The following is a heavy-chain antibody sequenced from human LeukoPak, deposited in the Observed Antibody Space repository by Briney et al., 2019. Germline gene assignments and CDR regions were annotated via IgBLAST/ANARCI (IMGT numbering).Heavy chain of an antibody. Sequence: ASVKVSCKASGFTFTSSAMQWVRQARGPRLEWIGWIFVGSGNTNYAQKFQERVTVTRDMSTSTAYMELSSLISDDTAVYYCAADSAPDTSGYYYDAFDIWGQGTMVTVSS. D-gene: IGHD3-22*01. J-gene: IGHJ3*02. CDR2: IFVGSGNT. CDR1: GFTFTSSA. CDR3: AADSAPDTSGYYYDAFDI. V-gene: IGHV1-58*02.